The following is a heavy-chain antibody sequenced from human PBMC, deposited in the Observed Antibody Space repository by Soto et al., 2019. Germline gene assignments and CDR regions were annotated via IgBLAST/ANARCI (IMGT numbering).Heavy chain of an antibody. D-gene: IGHD6-13*01. Sequence: ASVKVSCKASGYTFTNYAIQWVRQVPGQRLEWMGWINAGDGRTKYSEKYQARTTITRDTSATTAYLGLISLRSEDTAVYYCAKAIWYSGNYYFDYWGQGTLVTVSS. CDR1: GYTFTNYA. J-gene: IGHJ4*02. CDR3: AKAIWYSGNYYFDY. V-gene: IGHV1-3*01. CDR2: INAGDGRT.